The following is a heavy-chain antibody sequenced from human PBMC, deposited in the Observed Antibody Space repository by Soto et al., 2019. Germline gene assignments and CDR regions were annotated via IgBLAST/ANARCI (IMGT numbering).Heavy chain of an antibody. V-gene: IGHV3-48*02. CDR2: ISSSSSTI. J-gene: IGHJ6*02. D-gene: IGHD3-10*01. Sequence: GGSLRLSCAASGFTFSSYSMNWVRQAPGKGLEWVSYISSSSSTIYYADSVKGRFTISRDNAKNSLYLQMNSLRDEDTAVYYCAKGRGSGIYYYYYYGVDVWGQGTTVTVSS. CDR1: GFTFSSYS. CDR3: AKGRGSGIYYYYYYGVDV.